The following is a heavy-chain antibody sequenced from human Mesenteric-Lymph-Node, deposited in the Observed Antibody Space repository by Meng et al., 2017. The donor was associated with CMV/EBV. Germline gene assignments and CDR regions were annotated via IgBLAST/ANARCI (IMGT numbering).Heavy chain of an antibody. V-gene: IGHV4-34*01. J-gene: IGHJ4*02. Sequence: TCAVYGGSFSGYYWSWIRQPPGKGLEWIGEINHSGSTNYNPSLKSRVTISVDTSKNQFSLKLSSVTAADTAVYYCAVRGYSYGYKDYWGQGTLVTVSS. CDR3: AVRGYSYGYKDY. D-gene: IGHD5-18*01. CDR1: GGSFSGYY. CDR2: INHSGST.